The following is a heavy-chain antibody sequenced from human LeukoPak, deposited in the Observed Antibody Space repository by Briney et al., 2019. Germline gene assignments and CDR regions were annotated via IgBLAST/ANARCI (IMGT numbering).Heavy chain of an antibody. J-gene: IGHJ4*02. CDR3: ARPSDSSSFDY. CDR1: RYTFTDYY. V-gene: IGHV1-2*06. Sequence: ASVKVSCKASRYTFTDYYMHWVRQAPGQGLEWMGRINPNSGGTNYAQKFQGRVTMTRDTSISTAYMELSRLRSDDTAVYYCARPSDSSSFDYWGQGTLVTVSS. CDR2: INPNSGGT. D-gene: IGHD6-13*01.